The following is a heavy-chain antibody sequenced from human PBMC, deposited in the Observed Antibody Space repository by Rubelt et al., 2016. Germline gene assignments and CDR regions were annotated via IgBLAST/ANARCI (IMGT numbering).Heavy chain of an antibody. J-gene: IGHJ4*02. Sequence: PGLVKPSETLSLTCTVSGYSISSGYYWGWIRQPPGKGLEWIGSIYHSGSTYYNPSLKSRVTISVDTSKNQFSLKLSSVTAADTAVYYCARDQSYYFDSSGTYAYWGQGTLVTVSS. CDR1: GYSISSGYY. CDR2: IYHSGST. CDR3: ARDQSYYFDSSGTYAY. D-gene: IGHD3-22*01. V-gene: IGHV4-38-2*02.